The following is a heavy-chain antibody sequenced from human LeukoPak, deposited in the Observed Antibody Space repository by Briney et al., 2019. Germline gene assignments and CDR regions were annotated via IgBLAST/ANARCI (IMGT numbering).Heavy chain of an antibody. D-gene: IGHD3-22*01. CDR2: IRSSSSYI. V-gene: IGHV3-21*01. J-gene: IGHJ4*02. Sequence: GGSLRLSCAASGFTFSSYSMNWVRQAPGKGLEWVSSIRSSSSYIYYADSVKGRFTISRDNAKNSLYLQMSSLRAEDTALYYCARGLPYYDSSGGEGHFDYWGQGTLVTVSS. CDR1: GFTFSSYS. CDR3: ARGLPYYDSSGGEGHFDY.